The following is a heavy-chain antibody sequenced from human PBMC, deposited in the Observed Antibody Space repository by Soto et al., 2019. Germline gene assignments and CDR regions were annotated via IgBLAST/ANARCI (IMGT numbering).Heavy chain of an antibody. J-gene: IGHJ5*02. V-gene: IGHV4-31*03. Sequence: TLSLTCTVSGGSISSGGYYWSWIRQHPGKGLEWIGYIYYSGSTYYNPSLKSRVTISVDTSKNHFSLKLSSVTAADTAVYYCARVFSDSSSLFDPWGQGTLVTVSS. CDR2: IYYSGST. CDR3: ARVFSDSSSLFDP. D-gene: IGHD6-13*01. CDR1: GGSISSGGYY.